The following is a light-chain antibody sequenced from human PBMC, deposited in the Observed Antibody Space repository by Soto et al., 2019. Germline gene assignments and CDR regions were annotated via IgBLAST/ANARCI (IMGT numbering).Light chain of an antibody. CDR3: VTWDDTLSGPCWV. CDR1: TSNFVGNS. Sequence: QSVLTQSPSASGTPGQRVTISCSASTSNFVGNSVSWYQHVPGTAPKLLISRNQQRPSGVRDRFSGSKSATSACLAISDLGSEDEAEYYCVTWDDTLSGPCWVFGGGTKVTVL. CDR2: RNQ. V-gene: IGLV1-47*01. J-gene: IGLJ3*02.